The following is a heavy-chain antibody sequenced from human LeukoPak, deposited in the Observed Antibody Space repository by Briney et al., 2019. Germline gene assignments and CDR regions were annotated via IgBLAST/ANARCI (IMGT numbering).Heavy chain of an antibody. V-gene: IGHV1-18*04. Sequence: GASVKVSCKASGYTFTSYGISWVRQAPGQGLEWMGWISGFSGDTTYAQKFQGRVTMTTDSPTSTAYMDVRSLRSDDTAVYYCARDSRSGQLSWGQGTLVTVSS. J-gene: IGHJ4*02. CDR2: ISGFSGDT. D-gene: IGHD2-15*01. CDR1: GYTFTSYG. CDR3: ARDSRSGQLS.